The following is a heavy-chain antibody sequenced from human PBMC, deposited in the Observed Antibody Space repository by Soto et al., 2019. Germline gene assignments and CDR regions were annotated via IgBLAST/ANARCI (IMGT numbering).Heavy chain of an antibody. Sequence: GESLKISCAASGFTVSSSQMTWVRQAPGKALEWVSVIFIGGTTQYAVSVKGRFTISRDYSKNQFSLKLSSVTAADTAVYYCARAYGGNCFDYWGQGTLVTVSS. CDR2: IFIGGTT. D-gene: IGHD2-15*01. V-gene: IGHV3-53*05. CDR1: GFTVSSSQ. J-gene: IGHJ4*02. CDR3: ARAYGGNCFDY.